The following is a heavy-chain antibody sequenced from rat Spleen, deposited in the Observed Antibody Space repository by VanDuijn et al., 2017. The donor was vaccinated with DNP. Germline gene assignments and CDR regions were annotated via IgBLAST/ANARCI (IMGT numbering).Heavy chain of an antibody. CDR3: ARPDY. J-gene: IGHJ2*01. CDR1: GFTFSSYW. Sequence: EVQLVETGGGLVQPGRSLKFSCVASGFTFSSYWMYWIRQAPGKELEWVASINPDGGNTYYPDSVKDRFTISRDNAKNTLYLQMSSLRSEDTATYYCARPDYWGQGVMVTVSS. CDR2: INPDGGNT. V-gene: IGHV5-58*01.